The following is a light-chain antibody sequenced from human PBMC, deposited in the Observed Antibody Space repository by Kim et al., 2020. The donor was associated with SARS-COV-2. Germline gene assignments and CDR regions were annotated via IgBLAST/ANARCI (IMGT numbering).Light chain of an antibody. CDR3: QQYNSIPLT. J-gene: IGKJ4*01. CDR2: WAS. V-gene: IGKV4-1*01. CDR1: QSVLYSSDNKNY. Sequence: DIVMTQSPDSLAVSLGERATLNCKSSQSVLYSSDNKNYLGWYQQKSGQPPKLLIYWASTRESGVPDRFSGSGSGTDFTLTISSLQAEDVAVYYCQQYNSIPLTFGGGTKLEI.